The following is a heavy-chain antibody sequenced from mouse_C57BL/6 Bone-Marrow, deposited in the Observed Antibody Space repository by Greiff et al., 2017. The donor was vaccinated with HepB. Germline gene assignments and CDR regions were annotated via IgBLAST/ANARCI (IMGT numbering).Heavy chain of an antibody. CDR1: GYTFTSYW. CDR3: ARELGTTEYFDV. CDR2: INPSNGGT. D-gene: IGHD1-1*01. Sequence: QVQLQQPGTELVKPGASVKLSCKASGYTFTSYWMHWVKQRPGQGLEWIGNINPSNGGTNYNEKFKSNATLTVDKSSSTAYMQLSSLTSEDSAVYYCARELGTTEYFDVWGTGTTVTVSS. V-gene: IGHV1-53*01. J-gene: IGHJ1*03.